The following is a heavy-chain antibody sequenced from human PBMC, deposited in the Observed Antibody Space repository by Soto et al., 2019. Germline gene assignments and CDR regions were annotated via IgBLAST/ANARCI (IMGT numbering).Heavy chain of an antibody. J-gene: IGHJ4*02. CDR2: IRSKVYGGTT. D-gene: IGHD1-1*01. V-gene: IGHV3-49*04. CDR1: GFAFGDHA. Sequence: PGGSLRLSCTASGFAFGDHAMSWVRQAPGKGLEWVGFIRSKVYGGTTEYAASVKGRFTISRDDSKSIAYLQMNSLKTEDTAVYYCTRDFFLGSVATGTKKEYWGQGTLVTVSS. CDR3: TRDFFLGSVATGTKKEY.